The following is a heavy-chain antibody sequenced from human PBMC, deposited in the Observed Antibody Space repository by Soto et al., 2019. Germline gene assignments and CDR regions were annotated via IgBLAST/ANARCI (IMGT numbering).Heavy chain of an antibody. CDR1: GGTFSSYA. V-gene: IGHV1-69*01. J-gene: IGHJ4*02. Sequence: QVQLVQSGAEVKKPGSSVKVSCKASGGTFSSYAISWVRQAPGQGLEWMGGIIPIFGTANYAQKFQGRVTITADESTSTGYMGLRRLRSEETGVYYCAGGRWLHLRGAGFDYWGQGTLVTVSS. CDR2: IIPIFGTA. CDR3: AGGRWLHLRGAGFDY. D-gene: IGHD3-16*01.